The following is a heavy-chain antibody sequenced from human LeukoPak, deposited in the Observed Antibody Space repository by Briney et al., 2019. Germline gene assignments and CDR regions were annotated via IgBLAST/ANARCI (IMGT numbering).Heavy chain of an antibody. CDR2: ISGSGGST. CDR3: ARVVVVAAGRGYYFDY. CDR1: GFTFRSYE. Sequence: GGSLRLSCAASGFTFRSYEMNWVRQAPGKGLEWVSAISGSGGSTYYADSVKGRFTISRDNSKNTLYLQMNSLRAEDTAVYYCARVVVVAAGRGYYFDYWGQGTLVTVSS. D-gene: IGHD2-15*01. J-gene: IGHJ4*02. V-gene: IGHV3-23*01.